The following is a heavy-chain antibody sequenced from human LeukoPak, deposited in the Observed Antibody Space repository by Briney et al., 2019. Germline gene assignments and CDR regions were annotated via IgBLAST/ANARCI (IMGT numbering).Heavy chain of an antibody. J-gene: IGHJ4*02. V-gene: IGHV3-48*03. Sequence: PGGSLRLSCAASGFTFSSYEMNWVRQAPGKGLEWVSYISSSGSTIYYADSVKGRFTISRDNAKNSLYLQMNSLRAEDTAVYYCARDLVPAAMIRSPYRTDLDYWGQGTLVTVSS. CDR1: GFTFSSYE. D-gene: IGHD2-2*01. CDR2: ISSSGSTI. CDR3: ARDLVPAAMIRSPYRTDLDY.